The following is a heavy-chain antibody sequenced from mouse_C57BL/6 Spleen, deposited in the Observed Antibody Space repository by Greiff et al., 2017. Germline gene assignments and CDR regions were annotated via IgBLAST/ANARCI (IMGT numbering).Heavy chain of an antibody. CDR2: IWRGGST. D-gene: IGHD1-2*01. Sequence: VHLVESGPGLVQPSQSLSITCPVSGFSLTSYGVHWVRQSPGKGLECLGVIWRGGSTDYNAAFMSRLSITKDNSKSQVFFKMNSLQADDTAIYYCATHYYGPAMDYWGQGTSDTVSS. J-gene: IGHJ4*01. CDR3: ATHYYGPAMDY. V-gene: IGHV2-5*01. CDR1: GFSLTSYG.